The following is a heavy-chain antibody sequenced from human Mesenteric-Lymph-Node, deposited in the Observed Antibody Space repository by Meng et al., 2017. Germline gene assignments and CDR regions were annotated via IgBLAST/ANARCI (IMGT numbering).Heavy chain of an antibody. CDR3: ARIPDFIVSKYYFDY. Sequence: GESLKISCAASGFTFSSYAMSWVRQAPGKGLEWVSAISGSGGSTYYADSVKGRFTISRDNAKNSLYLQMNSLRAEDTAVYYCARIPDFIVSKYYFDYWGQGTLVTVSS. CDR2: ISGSGGST. V-gene: IGHV3-23*01. J-gene: IGHJ4*02. CDR1: GFTFSSYA. D-gene: IGHD1-26*01.